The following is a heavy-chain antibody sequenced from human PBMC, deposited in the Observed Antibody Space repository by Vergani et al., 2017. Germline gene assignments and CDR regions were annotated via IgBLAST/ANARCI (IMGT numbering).Heavy chain of an antibody. V-gene: IGHV3-23*01. Sequence: EVLLLESGGGLVQPGGSLRLSCVASGFTFSSNAMSWVRQAPGKGLEWVSSISGSGGSTYYADSVKGRFTISRDNPKNTLYLQMNSLRAEDSAIYYCAKAAVTTISLFDYWGQGTLVTFSS. CDR3: AKAAVTTISLFDY. J-gene: IGHJ4*02. CDR1: GFTFSSNA. CDR2: ISGSGGST. D-gene: IGHD5-12*01.